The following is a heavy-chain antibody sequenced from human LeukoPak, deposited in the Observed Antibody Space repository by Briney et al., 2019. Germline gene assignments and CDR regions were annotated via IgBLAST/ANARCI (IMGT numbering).Heavy chain of an antibody. CDR3: ANDFWSGYPNNWFDP. CDR1: GFTFSSYA. J-gene: IGHJ5*02. CDR2: ISGSGGST. V-gene: IGHV3-23*01. Sequence: GGSLRLSCAASGFTFSSYAMSWVRQAPGKGLEWVSAISGSGGSTYYADSVKGRFTISRDNSKNTLYLQMNSLRAEDTAVYYCANDFWSGYPNNWFDPWGQGTLVTVSS. D-gene: IGHD3-3*01.